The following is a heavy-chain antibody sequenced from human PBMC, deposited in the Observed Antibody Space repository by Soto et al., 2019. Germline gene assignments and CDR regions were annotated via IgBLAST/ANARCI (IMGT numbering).Heavy chain of an antibody. J-gene: IGHJ3*02. CDR2: FDPEDGET. CDR3: ATLYYDLLTGRFYDAFDI. D-gene: IGHD3-9*01. Sequence: ASVKVSCKVSGYTLTELSMHWVRQAPGKGLEWMGGFDPEDGETIYAQKFQGRVTMTEDTSTDTAYMELSSLRSEDTAVYYCATLYYDLLTGRFYDAFDIWGQGTMVTASS. V-gene: IGHV1-24*01. CDR1: GYTLTELS.